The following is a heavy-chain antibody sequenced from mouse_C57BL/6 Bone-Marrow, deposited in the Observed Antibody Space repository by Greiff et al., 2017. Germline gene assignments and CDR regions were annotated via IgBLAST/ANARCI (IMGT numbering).Heavy chain of an antibody. D-gene: IGHD3-2*02. CDR2: IYPGSGNT. J-gene: IGHJ3*01. CDR3: AREEAQATAWFAY. V-gene: IGHV1-76*01. CDR1: GYTFTDYY. Sequence: VHLVESGAELVRPGASVKLSCKASGYTFTDYYINWVKQRPGQGLEWIARIYPGSGNTYYNEKFKGKATLTAEKSSSTAYMQLSSLTSEDSAVYFCAREEAQATAWFAYWGQGTLVTVSA.